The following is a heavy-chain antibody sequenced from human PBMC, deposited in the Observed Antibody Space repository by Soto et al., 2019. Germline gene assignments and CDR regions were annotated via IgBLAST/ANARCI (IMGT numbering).Heavy chain of an antibody. CDR1: GRAFSVYY. Sequence: SETLSLTFGGYGRAFSVYYWSWIRQPPGMGLAWIGEINHSGSTNYNPSLKSRVTISVDTSKNQFSLKLSSVTAADTAVYYCASRPAATDSTYYYYYYMDVWGKGTTVTVSS. CDR2: INHSGST. J-gene: IGHJ6*03. D-gene: IGHD6-25*01. CDR3: ASRPAATDSTYYYYYYMDV. V-gene: IGHV4-34*01.